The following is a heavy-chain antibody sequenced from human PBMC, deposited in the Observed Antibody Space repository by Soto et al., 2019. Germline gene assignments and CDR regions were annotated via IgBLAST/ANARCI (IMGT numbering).Heavy chain of an antibody. CDR1: GFTLSSYA. CDR2: ISSTGSGT. Sequence: PGGSLRLSCAASGFTLSSYAMSWVRQSPGKGLEWVSAISSTGSGTFYVDSVRGRFTISRDNSKNMLYLQMNSLRAEDTAVYYCAQVLGSGWYHLNWFAPWGQGTLVPVSS. CDR3: AQVLGSGWYHLNWFAP. V-gene: IGHV3-23*01. J-gene: IGHJ5*02. D-gene: IGHD6-19*01.